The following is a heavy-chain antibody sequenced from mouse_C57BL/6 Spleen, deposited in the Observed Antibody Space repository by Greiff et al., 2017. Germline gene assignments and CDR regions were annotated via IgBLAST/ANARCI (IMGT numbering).Heavy chain of an antibody. V-gene: IGHV5-17*01. CDR3: ARPAYYDYPWFAC. CDR2: ISSGSSTI. CDR1: GFTFSDYG. D-gene: IGHD2-4*01. Sequence: EVQLVESGGGLVKPGGSLKLSCAASGFTFSDYGMHWVRQAPEKGLEWVAYISSGSSTIYYADTVKGRFTISRDNAKNTLFLQMTSLRSEDTAMYYCARPAYYDYPWFACWGQGTLVTVSA. J-gene: IGHJ3*01.